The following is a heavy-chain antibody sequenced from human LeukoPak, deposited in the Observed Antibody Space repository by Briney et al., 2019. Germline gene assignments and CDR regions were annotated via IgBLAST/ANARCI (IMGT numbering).Heavy chain of an antibody. V-gene: IGHV4-4*02. CDR2: VHRDGYT. J-gene: IGHJ4*02. CDR1: GAPITYY. Sequence: SGTLSLTCAVSGAPITYYWSWVRQPPGRGLEWIGEVHRDGYTYYNPSLKSRVTISVDTSKNQFSLKLSSVTAADTAVYYCARHQPRITIFGVVIFDYWGQGTLVTVSS. D-gene: IGHD3-3*01. CDR3: ARHQPRITIFGVVIFDY.